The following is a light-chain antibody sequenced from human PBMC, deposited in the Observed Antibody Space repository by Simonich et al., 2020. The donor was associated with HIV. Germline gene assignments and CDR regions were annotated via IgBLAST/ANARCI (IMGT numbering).Light chain of an antibody. CDR3: QQYNYWPLFLT. Sequence: EIVMTQSPATLSVSPGERATLPCRASQSVSSNLAWYQQKPGQSPRLLIYGAAARATRIPARFSGSGSGTEFTLTISSLQSEDFAVYYCQQYNYWPLFLTFGGGTKVEIK. J-gene: IGKJ4*01. CDR1: QSVSSN. V-gene: IGKV3-15*01. CDR2: GAA.